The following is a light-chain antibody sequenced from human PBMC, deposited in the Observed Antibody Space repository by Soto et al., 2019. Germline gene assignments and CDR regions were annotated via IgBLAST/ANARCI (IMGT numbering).Light chain of an antibody. V-gene: IGLV2-14*03. CDR2: DVT. J-gene: IGLJ3*02. CDR1: TSDVGGYNY. CDR3: TSYTSNSTLV. Sequence: QSVLTQPASVSGSPGRSITISCTGTTSDVGGYNYVSWYQQHPGKAPKLIIFDVTDRPSGVSDRFSGSKSGNTASLTITWVQAEDEADYYCTSYTSNSTLVFGGGTKVTVL.